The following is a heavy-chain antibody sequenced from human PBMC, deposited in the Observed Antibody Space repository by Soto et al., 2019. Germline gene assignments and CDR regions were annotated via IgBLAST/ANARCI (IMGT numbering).Heavy chain of an antibody. CDR3: RIAGRIDQ. CDR1: GFTFSDSW. J-gene: IGHJ4*02. V-gene: IGHV3-7*05. Sequence: EVRLVESGGNLVQPGGSLRLSCAASGFTFSDSWMSWVRQAPGKGLEWVANIKHDGRETYYVDSVRGRFTVSRDNAKNSLFLQMNNLRAEDTAVYYCRIAGRIDQWGQGTLVTVSS. CDR2: IKHDGRET. D-gene: IGHD6-6*01.